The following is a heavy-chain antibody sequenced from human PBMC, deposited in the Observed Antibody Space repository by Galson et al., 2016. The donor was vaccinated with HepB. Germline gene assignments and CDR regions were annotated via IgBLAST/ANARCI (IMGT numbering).Heavy chain of an antibody. D-gene: IGHD4-17*01. CDR1: GFIFNSHT. CDR2: ISHDGING. J-gene: IGHJ4*02. V-gene: IGHV3-30*18. Sequence: SLRLSCAASGFIFNSHTMHWVRQETPGKGLEWVASISHDGINGKYAAPVRGRFTISRDNSKNTVYLQMSSLRAEDTAVYYCAKDAAVTLPGVYFEYWGQGTLVTVSS. CDR3: AKDAAVTLPGVYFEY.